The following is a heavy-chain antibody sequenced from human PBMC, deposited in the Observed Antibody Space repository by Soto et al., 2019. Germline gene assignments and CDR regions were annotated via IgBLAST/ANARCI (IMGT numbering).Heavy chain of an antibody. J-gene: IGHJ6*02. V-gene: IGHV3-13*01. CDR2: IGTAGDT. CDR3: ERGSVRYFHWSPHYYGMDV. D-gene: IGHD3-9*01. Sequence: GGSLRLSCAASGFTFSSYDMHWVRQATGKGLEWVSAIGTAGDTYYPGSVKGRFTISRENAKNSLYLQMNSLRAADKAVYYCERGSVRYFHWSPHYYGMDVWGQGTTVTVSS. CDR1: GFTFSSYD.